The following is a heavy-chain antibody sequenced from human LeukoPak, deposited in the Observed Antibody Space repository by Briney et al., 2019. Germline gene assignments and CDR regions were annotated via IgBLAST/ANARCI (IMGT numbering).Heavy chain of an antibody. CDR2: ISGDGGST. Sequence: PGGSLRLSCAASGFTFDDYAMHWVRQAPGKGLEWVSLISGDGGSTYYADSVKGRFTISRDNSKTTLYLQMNSLRPEDTAVYYCAKDPMTYSSGSFTPVDYWGQGTLVTVSS. D-gene: IGHD6-19*01. V-gene: IGHV3-43*02. CDR1: GFTFDDYA. CDR3: AKDPMTYSSGSFTPVDY. J-gene: IGHJ4*02.